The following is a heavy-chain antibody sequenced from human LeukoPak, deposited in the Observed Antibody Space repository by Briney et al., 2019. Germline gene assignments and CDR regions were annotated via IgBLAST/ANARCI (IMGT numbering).Heavy chain of an antibody. D-gene: IGHD2-2*01. CDR3: TTDGGGIVVVPAVQTFDY. Sequence: GGSLRLSCAASGFTFSNAWMSWVRQAPGKGLEWVGRIKSKTDGGTTDYAAPVKGRFTISRDDSKNTLYLQMNSLKTEDTAVYYSTTDGGGIVVVPAVQTFDYWGQGTLVTVSS. CDR1: GFTFSNAW. V-gene: IGHV3-15*01. CDR2: IKSKTDGGTT. J-gene: IGHJ4*02.